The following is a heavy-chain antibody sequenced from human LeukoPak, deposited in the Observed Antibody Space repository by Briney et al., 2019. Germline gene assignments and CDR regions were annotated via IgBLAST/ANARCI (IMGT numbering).Heavy chain of an antibody. D-gene: IGHD5-24*01. CDR3: SRDTTMARWFDP. CDR1: GYTFTGYY. V-gene: IGHV1-2*02. J-gene: IGHJ5*02. CDR2: INPNSGGT. Sequence: KPGASVTVSCKASGYTFTGYYMHWVRQAPGQGLEWMGWINPNSGGTNYAQKFQGRVTMTRDTSITTAYMELTSLRSDDTAVYYCSRDTTMARWFDPWGQGTLVTVSS.